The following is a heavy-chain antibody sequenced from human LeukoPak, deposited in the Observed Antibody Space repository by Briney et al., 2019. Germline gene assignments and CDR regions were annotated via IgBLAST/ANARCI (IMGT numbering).Heavy chain of an antibody. V-gene: IGHV1-46*01. CDR3: ARESTYDILTKGAFDY. J-gene: IGHJ4*02. CDR2: INPSGGST. Sequence: GASVKVCCKASGYSFTSYYMHWMRQAPGQGLERVGIINPSGGSTSYAQKFQGRVTMTRDMSTSTVYMELSSLRSEDTAVYYCARESTYDILTKGAFDYWGQGTLVTVSS. CDR1: GYSFTSYY. D-gene: IGHD3-9*01.